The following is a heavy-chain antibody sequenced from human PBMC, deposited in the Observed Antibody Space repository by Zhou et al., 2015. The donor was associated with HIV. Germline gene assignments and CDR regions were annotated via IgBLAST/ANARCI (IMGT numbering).Heavy chain of an antibody. CDR2: IIPIFGTA. Sequence: QVQLVQSGAEVKKPGSSVKVSCKASGGTFSSYAISWVRQAPGQGLEWMGGIIPIFGTANYAQKFQGRVTITADESTSTAYMELSSLRSEDTAVYYCARERVAATNNWFDPGAREPWSPSPQ. V-gene: IGHV1-69*12. D-gene: IGHD2-15*01. CDR1: GGTFSSYA. CDR3: ARERVAATNNWFDP. J-gene: IGHJ5*02.